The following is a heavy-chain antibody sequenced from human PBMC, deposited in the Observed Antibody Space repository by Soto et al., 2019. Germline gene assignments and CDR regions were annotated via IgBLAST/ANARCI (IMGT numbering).Heavy chain of an antibody. J-gene: IGHJ6*02. CDR2: ISAYNGHT. Sequence: QVQLVQSGAEVKKPGASVKVSCKASGYTFTSYGINWVRQAPGQGLEWMGWISAYNGHTDYAQKLQGRITLTKDTSTSTAYMELGSLRSDDTAVFYCARDRGFDFGRENYFYCYGMDVWGQGTTVTVSS. V-gene: IGHV1-18*01. D-gene: IGHD3-10*01. CDR1: GYTFTSYG. CDR3: ARDRGFDFGRENYFYCYGMDV.